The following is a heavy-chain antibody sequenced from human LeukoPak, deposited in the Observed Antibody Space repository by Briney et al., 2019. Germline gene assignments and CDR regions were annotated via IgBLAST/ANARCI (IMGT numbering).Heavy chain of an antibody. Sequence: SETLSLTCAVYGGSFSGYYWSWIRQPPGKGLEWIGEINHSGSTNYNPSLKSRVTISVDTSKNQFSLKLSSVTAADTAVYYCARGTGIVGATPFDYWGQGTLVTDSS. CDR3: ARGTGIVGATPFDY. CDR1: GGSFSGYY. D-gene: IGHD1-26*01. CDR2: INHSGST. J-gene: IGHJ4*02. V-gene: IGHV4-34*01.